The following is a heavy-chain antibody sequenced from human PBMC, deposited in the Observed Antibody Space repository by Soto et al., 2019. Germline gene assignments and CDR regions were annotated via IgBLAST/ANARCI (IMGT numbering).Heavy chain of an antibody. D-gene: IGHD1-26*01. J-gene: IGHJ5*02. Sequence: GASVKVSCKASGYTFTAYYIHWVRQAPGQGLEWMGWINPNSGDTTSARKFQGRVTMTRDTSITTVYMVLSRLRTDDTAVYYCARGPYRNWFDPWGQGTLVTVSS. CDR1: GYTFTAYY. CDR2: INPNSGDT. V-gene: IGHV1-2*02. CDR3: ARGPYRNWFDP.